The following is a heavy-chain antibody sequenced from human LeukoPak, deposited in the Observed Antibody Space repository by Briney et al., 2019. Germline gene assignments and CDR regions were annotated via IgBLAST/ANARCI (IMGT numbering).Heavy chain of an antibody. CDR1: GFTLTNGF. CDR3: ALAWFGESRDGLDI. J-gene: IGHJ3*02. D-gene: IGHD3-10*01. V-gene: IGHV3-15*01. Sequence: GGSLRLSCAASGFTLTNGFMTWVRQAPGKGLEWVGRIKSETEGGTTDHAASVKGRFAISRDESTNTLFLQMNSLRNEDTAVYYCALAWFGESRDGLDIWGRGSMVVVSS. CDR2: IKSETEGGTT.